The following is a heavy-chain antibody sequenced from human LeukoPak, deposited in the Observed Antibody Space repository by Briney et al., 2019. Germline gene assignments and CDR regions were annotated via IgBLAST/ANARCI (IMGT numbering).Heavy chain of an antibody. CDR2: ISGSSSYI. V-gene: IGHV3-21*01. Sequence: GGSLRLSCAASGFTFSSYSMNWVRQAPGKGLEWVSSISGSSSYIYNADSVKGRFTISRDNAKNSLYLQMNSLRAEDTAVYYCAKERDPSGYSFGLDYWGQGALVTVSS. CDR3: AKERDPSGYSFGLDY. D-gene: IGHD5-18*01. J-gene: IGHJ4*02. CDR1: GFTFSSYS.